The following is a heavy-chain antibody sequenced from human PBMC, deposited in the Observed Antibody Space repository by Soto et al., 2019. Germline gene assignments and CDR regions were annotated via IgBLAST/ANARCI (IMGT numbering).Heavy chain of an antibody. D-gene: IGHD6-19*01. CDR3: ARDSRGWYVSTSDFDY. J-gene: IGHJ4*02. CDR1: GYTFTSYA. Sequence: GASVKVSCKASGYTFTSYAMHWVRQAPGQRLEWMGWINAGNGNTKYSQKFQGRVTITRDTSASTAYMELSSLRSEDTAVYYCARDSRGWYVSTSDFDYWGQGTLVTVSS. V-gene: IGHV1-3*01. CDR2: INAGNGNT.